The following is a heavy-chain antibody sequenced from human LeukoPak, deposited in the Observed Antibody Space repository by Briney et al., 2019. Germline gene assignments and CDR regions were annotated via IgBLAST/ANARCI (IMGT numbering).Heavy chain of an antibody. J-gene: IGHJ6*02. Sequence: SETLSLTCAVYGGSFSGYYWSWIRQPPGKGLEWIGEINHSGSTNYNPSLKSRVTISVDTSKNQFSLKLSSVTAADTAVYYCARGPWYDFWSGYFNYYYGMDVWGQGTTVTVSS. V-gene: IGHV4-34*01. CDR1: GGSFSGYY. D-gene: IGHD3-3*01. CDR3: ARGPWYDFWSGYFNYYYGMDV. CDR2: INHSGST.